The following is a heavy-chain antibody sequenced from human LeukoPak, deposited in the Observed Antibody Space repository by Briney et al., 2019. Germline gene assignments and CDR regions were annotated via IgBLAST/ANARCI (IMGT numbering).Heavy chain of an antibody. V-gene: IGHV1-18*01. J-gene: IGHJ4*02. D-gene: IGHD3-10*01. CDR2: ISAYNGNT. CDR1: GYTFTSYG. Sequence: ASVKVSCKASGYTFTSYGISWVRQAPGQGLEWMGWISAYNGNTNYAQKLQGRVTMTTDTSTSTAYMELRSLRSDDTAVYCCARGADYYGSGEAFDYWGQGTLVTVSS. CDR3: ARGADYYGSGEAFDY.